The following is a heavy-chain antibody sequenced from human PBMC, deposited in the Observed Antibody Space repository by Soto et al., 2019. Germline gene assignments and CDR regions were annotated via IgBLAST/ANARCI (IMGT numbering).Heavy chain of an antibody. CDR2: ISAYNGNT. CDR1: GYTFTNYG. J-gene: IGHJ4*02. D-gene: IGHD3-9*01. V-gene: IGHV1-18*01. Sequence: QVQLVQSGAEVKKPGASVKVSCRASGYTFTNYGISWVRQAPGQGLEWMGWISAYNGNTNYAQKLLGRVTMTTDTSMRTAYMELRSLRSDDTAVYYCARENQYYDILTGYFNDYWGQGTLVTVSS. CDR3: ARENQYYDILTGYFNDY.